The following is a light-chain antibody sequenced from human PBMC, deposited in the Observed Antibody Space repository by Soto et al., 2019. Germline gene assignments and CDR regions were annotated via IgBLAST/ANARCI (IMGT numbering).Light chain of an antibody. CDR1: SSNIGAGYD. CDR2: GNS. Sequence: QSVLTQPPSVSGAPGQRVTICCTGSSSNIGAGYDVHWYQQLPGTAPKLLIYGNSNRPSGVPDRFSGSKSGTSASLAITGLQAEDEADYYCQSYDSSLSGWVFGAGTKLTVL. J-gene: IGLJ3*02. V-gene: IGLV1-40*01. CDR3: QSYDSSLSGWV.